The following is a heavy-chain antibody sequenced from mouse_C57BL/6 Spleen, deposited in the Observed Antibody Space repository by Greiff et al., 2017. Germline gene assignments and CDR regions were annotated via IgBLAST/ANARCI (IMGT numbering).Heavy chain of an antibody. Sequence: EVKLEESGEGLVKPGGSLKLSCAASGFTFSSYAMSWVRQTPEKRLEWVAYISSGGDYIYYADTVKGRFTISRDNARNTLYLQMSSLKSEDTALYYCTRDGDCGNYDYYAMDYWGQGTSVTVSS. CDR2: ISSGGDYI. J-gene: IGHJ4*01. V-gene: IGHV5-9-1*02. CDR3: TRDGDCGNYDYYAMDY. D-gene: IGHD2-1*01. CDR1: GFTFSSYA.